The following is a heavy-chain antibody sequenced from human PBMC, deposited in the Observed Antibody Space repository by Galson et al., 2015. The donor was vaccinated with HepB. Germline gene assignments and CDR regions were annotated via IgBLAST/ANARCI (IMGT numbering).Heavy chain of an antibody. J-gene: IGHJ4*02. CDR3: ARESISQWMVYYFDD. D-gene: IGHD6-19*01. V-gene: IGHV1-46*01. CDR1: GYTFTSYD. Sequence: SVKVSCKASGYTFTSYDMHWVRQAPGQGLEWMGIINPNGGSTSYAQKFQGRVTMTRDTSTSTVYMELSSLRSEDTAVYYCARESISQWMVYYFDDWGQGTLVTVSS. CDR2: INPNGGST.